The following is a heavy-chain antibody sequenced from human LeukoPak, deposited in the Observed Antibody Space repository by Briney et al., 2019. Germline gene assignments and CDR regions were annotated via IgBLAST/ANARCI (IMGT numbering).Heavy chain of an antibody. CDR3: AKEGALLLWFGEMYNWFDP. CDR1: GFTFSSYA. CDR2: ISGSGGST. Sequence: GGSLRLSCAASGFTFSSYAMSWVRQAPGRGLEWVSVISGSGGSTYYADSGKGRFTISRDNSKNTLYLQMSSLRAADTAVYYCAKEGALLLWFGEMYNWFDPWGQGTLVTVSS. V-gene: IGHV3-23*01. D-gene: IGHD3-10*01. J-gene: IGHJ5*02.